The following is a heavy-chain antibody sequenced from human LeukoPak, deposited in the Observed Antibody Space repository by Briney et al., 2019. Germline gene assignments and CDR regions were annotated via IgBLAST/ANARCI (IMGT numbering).Heavy chain of an antibody. Sequence: PGGSLRLSCAASGFTFSSYAMSWVRQAPGKGLEWASAISGSGGSTYYADSVKGRFTISRDNSKNTLYLQMNSLRAEDTAVYYCAKGQGVSMGILDCWGQGSLVTVSS. J-gene: IGHJ4*02. D-gene: IGHD3-10*01. V-gene: IGHV3-23*01. CDR1: GFTFSSYA. CDR2: ISGSGGST. CDR3: AKGQGVSMGILDC.